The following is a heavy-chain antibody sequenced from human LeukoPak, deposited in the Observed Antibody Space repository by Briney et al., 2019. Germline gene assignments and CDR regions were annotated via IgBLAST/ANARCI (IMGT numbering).Heavy chain of an antibody. CDR2: INPNSGGT. D-gene: IGHD3-3*01. CDR1: GYTFTGYY. Sequence: ASVKVSCKASGYTFTGYYMHWVRQAPGQGLEWMGWINPNSGGTNYAQKFQGRVTMTRDTSISTAYMELSRLRSDDTAVYYCARDHVGGTYYDFWSGSQLDYWGQGTLVTVSS. CDR3: ARDHVGGTYYDFWSGSQLDY. V-gene: IGHV1-2*02. J-gene: IGHJ4*02.